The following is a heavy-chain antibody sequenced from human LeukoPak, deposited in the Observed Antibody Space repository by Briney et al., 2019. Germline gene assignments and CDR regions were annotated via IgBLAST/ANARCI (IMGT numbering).Heavy chain of an antibody. CDR2: INIDRTRK. J-gene: IGHJ4*02. CDR1: GFTFSTYW. CDR3: VSDVETTPLFGARSTYLPGDF. D-gene: IGHD4-17*01. V-gene: IGHV3-7*01. Sequence: GGSLRLSCSASGFTFSTYWMSWVRQAPGKGLEWVANINIDRTRKDYVDSVQGRFTISRDNAKNSLFLQMNSLRAEDTAVYYCVSDVETTPLFGARSTYLPGDFWGQGTLVTVSS.